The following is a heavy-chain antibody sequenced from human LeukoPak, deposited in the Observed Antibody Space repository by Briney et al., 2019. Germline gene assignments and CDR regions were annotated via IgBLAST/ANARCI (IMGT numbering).Heavy chain of an antibody. V-gene: IGHV3-7*03. D-gene: IGHD6-19*01. CDR1: GFTFSSYW. CDR2: IKQDGSEK. J-gene: IGHJ4*02. CDR3: AKGGPVYSSGWEYFEY. Sequence: GGSLRLSCAASGFTFSSYWMSWVRQAPGKGLEWVANIKQDGSEKYYVDSVKGRFTISRDNAKNSLYLQMNSLRVEDMALYYCAKGGPVYSSGWEYFEYWGQGTLVTVSS.